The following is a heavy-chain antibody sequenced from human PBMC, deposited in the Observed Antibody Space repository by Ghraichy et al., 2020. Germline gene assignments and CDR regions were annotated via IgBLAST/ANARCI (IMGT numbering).Heavy chain of an antibody. CDR1: GYTFTSYG. CDR3: ARDLEDIVVVVAQLSRGGMDV. D-gene: IGHD2-15*01. V-gene: IGHV1-18*01. Sequence: ASVKVSCKASGYTFTSYGISWVRQAPGQGLEWMGWISAYNGNTNYAQKLQGRVTMTTDTSTSTAYMELRSLRSDDTAVYYCARDLEDIVVVVAQLSRGGMDVWGQGTTVTVSS. J-gene: IGHJ6*02. CDR2: ISAYNGNT.